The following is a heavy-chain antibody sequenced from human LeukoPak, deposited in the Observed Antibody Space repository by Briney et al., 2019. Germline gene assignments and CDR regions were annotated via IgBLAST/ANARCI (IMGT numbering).Heavy chain of an antibody. D-gene: IGHD6-19*01. CDR2: INHSGST. Sequence: SETLSLTCDVYGGSISGYYWSWIRQPPGKGLEWIGEINHSGSTNYNPSLKSRVTILVDTSKNQFSLKLSSVTAADTAVCYCVRARAVAGTWYYYYGMDVWGQGTTVTVSS. CDR3: VRARAVAGTWYYYYGMDV. V-gene: IGHV4-34*01. CDR1: GGSISGYY. J-gene: IGHJ6*02.